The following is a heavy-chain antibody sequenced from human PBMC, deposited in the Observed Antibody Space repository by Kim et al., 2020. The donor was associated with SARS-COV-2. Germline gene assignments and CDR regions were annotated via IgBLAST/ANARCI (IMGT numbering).Heavy chain of an antibody. V-gene: IGHV3-23*01. J-gene: IGHJ4*02. CDR3: AKARGSGDCTHFDY. D-gene: IGHD2-21*02. Sequence: ADSGSGRVTISRDNSKNPLDLQMSSLNAEDTAVFYCAKARGSGDCTHFDYWGQGTLVTVSS.